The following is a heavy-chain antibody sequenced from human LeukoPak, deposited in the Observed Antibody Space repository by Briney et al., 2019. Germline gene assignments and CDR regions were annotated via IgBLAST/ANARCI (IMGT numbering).Heavy chain of an antibody. CDR2: ISGSGGST. CDR1: GFTFSSYA. CDR3: AKDRVTYCSSTSCHTDFDY. J-gene: IGHJ4*02. Sequence: GGSLRLSFAASGFTFSSYAMSWVRQAPGKGLEWVSAISGSGGSTYYADSVKGRFTISRDNSKNTLYLQMNSLRAEDAAVYYCAKDRVTYCSSTSCHTDFDYWGQGTLVTVSS. D-gene: IGHD2-2*02. V-gene: IGHV3-23*01.